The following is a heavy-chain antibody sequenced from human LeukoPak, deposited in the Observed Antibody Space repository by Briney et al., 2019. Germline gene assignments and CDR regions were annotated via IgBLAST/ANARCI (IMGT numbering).Heavy chain of an antibody. Sequence: GRSLRLSCAASGFTFSSYAMHWVRQAPGKGLEWVAVISYDGSNKYYADSVKGRFTISRDNSKNTLYLQMNSLRAEDTAVYYCARGRAYYYDSSGYHPTPYYFDYWGQGTLVTVSS. CDR3: ARGRAYYYDSSGYHPTPYYFDY. V-gene: IGHV3-30-3*01. CDR2: ISYDGSNK. J-gene: IGHJ4*02. D-gene: IGHD3-22*01. CDR1: GFTFSSYA.